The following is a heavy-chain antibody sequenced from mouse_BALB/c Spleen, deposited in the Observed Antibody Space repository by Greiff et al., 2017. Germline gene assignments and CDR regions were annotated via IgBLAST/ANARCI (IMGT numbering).Heavy chain of an antibody. J-gene: IGHJ3*01. CDR3: ARAGDFAY. Sequence: EVKVVESGGGLVKPGGSLKLSCAASGFTFSSYAMSWVRQTPEKRLEWVASISSGGSTYYPDSVKGRFTISRDNARNILYLQMSSLRSEDTAMYYCARAGDFAYWGQGTLVTVSA. D-gene: IGHD3-3*01. CDR1: GFTFSSYA. V-gene: IGHV5-6-5*01. CDR2: ISSGGST.